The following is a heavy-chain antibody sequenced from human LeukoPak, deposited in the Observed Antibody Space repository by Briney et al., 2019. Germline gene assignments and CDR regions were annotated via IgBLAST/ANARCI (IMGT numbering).Heavy chain of an antibody. J-gene: IGHJ4*02. CDR3: TRDPSLCDY. Sequence: GGSLRLSCAASGFTFRDFYMTWIRQAPGKGLEWVAYIGPSGTIMNYADSVKGRFTVSRDNAENSLYLHMNSLRAEDTAVYYFTRDPSLCDYWGQGTLVTVSS. CDR2: IGPSGTIM. CDR1: GFTFRDFY. V-gene: IGHV3-11*01.